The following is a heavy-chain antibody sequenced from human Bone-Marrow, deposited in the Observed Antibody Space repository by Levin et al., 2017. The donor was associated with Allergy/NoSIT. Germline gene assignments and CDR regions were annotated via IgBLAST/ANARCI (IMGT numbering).Heavy chain of an antibody. CDR2: ISFGSSTI. CDR3: ARDRRRGDYVDC. J-gene: IGHJ4*02. CDR1: GFTFSNYN. D-gene: IGHD4/OR15-4a*01. Sequence: GGSLRLSCAASGFTFSNYNMNWVRQAPGKGLEWVSYISFGSSTIYYVDSVKGRFTISRDNAKNSLFLQMSSLRAEDTAVYYCARDRRRGDYVDCWGQGTLVTVSS. V-gene: IGHV3-48*01.